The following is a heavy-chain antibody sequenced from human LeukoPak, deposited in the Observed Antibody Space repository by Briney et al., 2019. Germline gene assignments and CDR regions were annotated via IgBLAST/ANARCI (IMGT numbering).Heavy chain of an antibody. CDR3: ASYGMGYFDWLLPTTNQLLGY. CDR2: INPNSGGT. D-gene: IGHD3-9*01. Sequence: ASVTVSCKASGYTFTCYYMHWVRQAPGQGLEWMGWINPNSGGTNYAQKFQGRVTMTRDTSISTAYMELSRLRSDDTAVYYCASYGMGYFDWLLPTTNQLLGYWGQGTLVTVSS. CDR1: GYTFTCYY. V-gene: IGHV1-2*02. J-gene: IGHJ4*02.